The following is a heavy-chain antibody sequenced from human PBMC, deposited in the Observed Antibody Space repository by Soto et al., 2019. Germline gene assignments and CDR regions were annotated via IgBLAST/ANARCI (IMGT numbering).Heavy chain of an antibody. CDR1: GGSISSYY. D-gene: IGHD3-22*01. J-gene: IGHJ4*02. CDR2: IYTSGST. V-gene: IGHV4-4*07. CDR3: ARVRADSSGSYYFDY. Sequence: SETLSLTCTVSGGSISSYYWSWIRQPAGKGLEWIGRIYTSGSTNYNPSLKSRVTMSVDTSKNQFSLKLSSVTAADTAVYYCARVRADSSGSYYFDYWGQGTLVTVSS.